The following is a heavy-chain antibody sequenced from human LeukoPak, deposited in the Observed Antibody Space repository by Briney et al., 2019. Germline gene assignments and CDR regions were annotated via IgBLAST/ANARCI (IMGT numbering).Heavy chain of an antibody. Sequence: SETLSLTCTVSGGSISSYYWSWIRQPPGKGLEWIGYIYYSGSTNYNPSLKSRVTISVDTSKNQFSLKLSSVTAADTAVYYCARGLFYDFWSGYYGHNWFDPWGQGTLVTVSS. V-gene: IGHV4-59*12. D-gene: IGHD3-3*01. CDR2: IYYSGST. CDR3: ARGLFYDFWSGYYGHNWFDP. CDR1: GGSISSYY. J-gene: IGHJ5*02.